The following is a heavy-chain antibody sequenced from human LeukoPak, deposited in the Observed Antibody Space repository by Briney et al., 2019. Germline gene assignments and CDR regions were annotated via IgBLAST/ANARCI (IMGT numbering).Heavy chain of an antibody. Sequence: GGSLRLSCAASGFTFSSYSMNWVRQAPGKGLEWVSSISSSSSYIYYADSVKGRFTISRDNAKNSLYLQMNSLRAEDTAVYYCGGGERDYYDSGGFYNEDYWGRETLVPVSS. J-gene: IGHJ4*02. CDR3: GGGERDYYDSGGFYNEDY. CDR2: ISSSSSYI. D-gene: IGHD3-22*01. V-gene: IGHV3-21*01. CDR1: GFTFSSYS.